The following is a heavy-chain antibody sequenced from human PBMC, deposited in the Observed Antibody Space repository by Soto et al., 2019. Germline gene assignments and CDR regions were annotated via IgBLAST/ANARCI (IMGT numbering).Heavy chain of an antibody. CDR2: IYYSGST. CDR3: ARCGYSSGWYPTPAYPFDY. CDR1: GGSISSGGYY. V-gene: IGHV4-31*03. Sequence: QVQLQESGPGLVKPSQTLSLTCTVSGGSISSGGYYWSWIRQHPGKGLEWIGYIYYSGSTYYNPSLKSRVTISVDTSKNQFSLKLSSVTAADTAVYYCARCGYSSGWYPTPAYPFDYWGQGTLVTVSS. D-gene: IGHD6-19*01. J-gene: IGHJ4*02.